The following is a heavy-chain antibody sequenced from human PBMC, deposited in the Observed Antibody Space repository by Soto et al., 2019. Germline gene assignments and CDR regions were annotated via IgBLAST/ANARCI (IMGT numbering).Heavy chain of an antibody. CDR3: AKASNGTLTPYPFDH. Sequence: PELSCKGSGYSFTNQWICWVRQMPGKGLEWMGIIYPGDSDTKYSPSFQGQVTISVDKSISTSYLQWSSLKASDTAMYYCAKASNGTLTPYPFDHWGPGTQLPVYS. CDR1: GYSFTNQW. J-gene: IGHJ4*02. CDR2: IYPGDSDT. V-gene: IGHV5-51*01. D-gene: IGHD1-1*01.